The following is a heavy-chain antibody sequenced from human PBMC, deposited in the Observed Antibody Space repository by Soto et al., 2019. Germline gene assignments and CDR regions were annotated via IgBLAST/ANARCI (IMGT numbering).Heavy chain of an antibody. D-gene: IGHD2-15*01. Sequence: PGGSLRLSCAASGFTFSGSAMHWVRQASGKGLEWVGRIRSKANSYATAYAASVKGRFTISRDDSKNTAYLQMNSLKTEDTAVYYCTRWSEYYGMDVWGQGTTVTVSS. CDR3: TRWSEYYGMDV. CDR1: GFTFSGSA. CDR2: IRSKANSYAT. V-gene: IGHV3-73*01. J-gene: IGHJ6*02.